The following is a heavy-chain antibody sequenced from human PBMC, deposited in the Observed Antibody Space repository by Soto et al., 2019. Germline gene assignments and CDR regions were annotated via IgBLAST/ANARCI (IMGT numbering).Heavy chain of an antibody. Sequence: SVKVSCKASGGTFSSYAISWVRQAPGQGLEWMGGIIPIFGTANYAQKFQGRVTITADESTSTAYMELSSLRSADTAVYYCARSKVVAATLVDWGQGTLVTVSS. D-gene: IGHD2-15*01. CDR3: ARSKVVAATLVD. V-gene: IGHV1-69*13. CDR1: GGTFSSYA. J-gene: IGHJ4*02. CDR2: IIPIFGTA.